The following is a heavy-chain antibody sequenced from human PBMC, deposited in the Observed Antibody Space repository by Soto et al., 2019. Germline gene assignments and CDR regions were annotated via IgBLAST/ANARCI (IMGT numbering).Heavy chain of an antibody. J-gene: IGHJ4*01. D-gene: IGHD1-26*01. CDR1: GGSISTYY. CDR2: IYDSGST. CDR3: ARATYSGSPIDY. V-gene: IGHV4-59*08. Sequence: SETLSLTCTVSGGSISTYYWNWILQAPGKGLEWIGYIYDSGSTNYNPSLKSRVTISLETSKSQFSLRLTPVTAADTAVYHCARATYSGSPIDYWGHGTRVTVSS.